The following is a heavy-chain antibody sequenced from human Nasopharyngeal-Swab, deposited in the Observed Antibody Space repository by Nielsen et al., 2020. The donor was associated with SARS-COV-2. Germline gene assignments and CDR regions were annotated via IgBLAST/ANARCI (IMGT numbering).Heavy chain of an antibody. CDR2: IKQDGSEK. D-gene: IGHD1-26*01. J-gene: IGHJ4*02. V-gene: IGHV3-7*03. Sequence: WILQPPGKGLEWVANIKQDGSEKYYVDSVKGRFTISRDNAKNSLYLQMNSLRAEDTAVYYCARDQGSYFRLYFDYWGQGTLVTVSS. CDR3: ARDQGSYFRLYFDY.